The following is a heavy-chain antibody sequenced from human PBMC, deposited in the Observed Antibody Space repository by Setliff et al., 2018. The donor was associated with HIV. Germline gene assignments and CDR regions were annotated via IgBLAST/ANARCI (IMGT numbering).Heavy chain of an antibody. Sequence: ASVKVSCKSSGGSFNTFGLHWVRQAPGQGLEWVGGIIPILRVETYARRFQDRAKLTADKSTNTAFMELTSLTSDDTAIYYCARERVQCTDDCYHFHDWGQGTRGTVS. D-gene: IGHD2-21*02. J-gene: IGHJ1*01. V-gene: IGHV1-69*10. CDR2: IIPILRVE. CDR1: GGSFNTFG. CDR3: ARERVQCTDDCYHFHD.